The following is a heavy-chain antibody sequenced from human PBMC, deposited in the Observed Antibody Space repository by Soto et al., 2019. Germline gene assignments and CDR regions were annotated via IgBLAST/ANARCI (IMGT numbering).Heavy chain of an antibody. D-gene: IGHD2-2*01. CDR3: ARGGGDIVVVPAAGSSMDV. CDR2: IYYSGST. Sequence: PSETLSLTCTVSGGSISSYYWSWIRQPPGKGLEWIGYIYYSGSTNYNPSLKSRVTISVDTSKNQFSLKLSSVTAADTAVYYCARGGGDIVVVPAAGSSMDVWGKGTTVTVSS. V-gene: IGHV4-59*12. J-gene: IGHJ6*03. CDR1: GGSISSYY.